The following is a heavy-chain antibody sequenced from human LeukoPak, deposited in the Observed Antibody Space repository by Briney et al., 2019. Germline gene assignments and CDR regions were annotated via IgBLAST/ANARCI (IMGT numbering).Heavy chain of an antibody. D-gene: IGHD2-15*01. CDR1: GGSISSYY. J-gene: IGHJ5*02. V-gene: IGHV4-59*01. CDR2: IYYSGST. Sequence: SGTLSLTCTVSGGSISSYYWSWIRQPPGKGLEWIGYIYYSGSTNYNPSLKSRVTISVDTSKNQFSLKLSSVTAADTAVYYCARASETYCSGGSCYLFDPWGQGTLVTVSS. CDR3: ARASETYCSGGSCYLFDP.